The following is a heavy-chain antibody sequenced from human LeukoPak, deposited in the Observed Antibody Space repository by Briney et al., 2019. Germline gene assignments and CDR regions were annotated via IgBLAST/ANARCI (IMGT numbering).Heavy chain of an antibody. J-gene: IGHJ5*02. CDR2: INHSGST. Sequence: PSGTLSLTCAVYGGSFSGYYWSWIRQPPGKGLEWIGEINHSGSTNYNPSLKSRVTISVDTSKNQFSLKLSSVTAADTAVYYCARVGLGRWFDPWGQGTLVTVSS. CDR1: GGSFSGYY. V-gene: IGHV4-34*01. CDR3: ARVGLGRWFDP.